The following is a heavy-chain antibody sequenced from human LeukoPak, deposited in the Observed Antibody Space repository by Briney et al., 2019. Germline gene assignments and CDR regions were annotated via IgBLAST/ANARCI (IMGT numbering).Heavy chain of an antibody. Sequence: EASVTVSCKASGYTFTGYYMHWVRQAPGQGLEWMGWISAYSDNTKYAQKFQGRVTMTTDTSTSTAYMELRSLRSDDTATYYCVRDLAPLRGSGNVDWLDPWGQGTLVTVSS. D-gene: IGHD3-10*01. CDR2: ISAYSDNT. CDR1: GYTFTGYY. V-gene: IGHV1-18*04. CDR3: VRDLAPLRGSGNVDWLDP. J-gene: IGHJ5*02.